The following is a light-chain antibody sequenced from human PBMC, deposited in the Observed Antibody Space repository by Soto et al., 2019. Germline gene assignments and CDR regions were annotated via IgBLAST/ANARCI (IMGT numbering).Light chain of an antibody. Sequence: DIQMTQSPSSLSASVGDRVTITCRASQSISSYLNWYQQKPGKAPKLLIYAASTLQTGVTSRFSGSRSGTDFTLTISSLQPEDFATYYCQQSYSNPRTFGQGTKVEIK. J-gene: IGKJ1*01. V-gene: IGKV1-39*01. CDR3: QQSYSNPRT. CDR1: QSISSY. CDR2: AAS.